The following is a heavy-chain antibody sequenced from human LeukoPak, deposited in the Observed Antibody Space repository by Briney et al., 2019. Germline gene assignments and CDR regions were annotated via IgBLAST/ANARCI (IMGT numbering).Heavy chain of an antibody. V-gene: IGHV1-18*01. CDR3: AREGGVGPTAPPDYYSYQMDV. CDR1: GYTFISYG. Sequence: ASVTVSCKASGYTFISYGITWVRQAPGQGLEWMGWISPYTTKTNYAQSLQGRVTMTTDTSTSTAYMELRSLRSDDTAVYYCAREGGVGPTAPPDYYSYQMDVWGKGTTVTVSS. J-gene: IGHJ6*03. D-gene: IGHD1-26*01. CDR2: ISPYTTKT.